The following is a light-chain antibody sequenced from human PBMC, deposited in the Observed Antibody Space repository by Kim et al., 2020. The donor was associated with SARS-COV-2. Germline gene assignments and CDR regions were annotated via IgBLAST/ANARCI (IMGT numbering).Light chain of an antibody. J-gene: IGKJ2*01. Sequence: DIVMTQSPDSLAVSLGERATINCKSSQSVLFSSNNNDLLAWYQQKPGQPPTVLFYWASTRESGVPDRFSASGSGTDFTLTISSLQAEDVAVYYCLQYFRTPYTFGQGTKLE. V-gene: IGKV4-1*01. CDR2: WAS. CDR3: LQYFRTPYT. CDR1: QSVLFSSNNNDL.